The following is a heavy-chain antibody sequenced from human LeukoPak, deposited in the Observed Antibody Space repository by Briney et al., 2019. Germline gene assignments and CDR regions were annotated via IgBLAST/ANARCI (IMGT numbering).Heavy chain of an antibody. CDR3: AREDCSSTRCSSFFDY. CDR2: IKQDGSEK. CDR1: GFTFSSYS. D-gene: IGHD2-2*01. Sequence: PGGSLRLSCAASGFTFSSYSMNWVRQAPGKGLEWVANIKQDGSEKYYVDSVKGRFTISRDNAKNSLYLQMNSLRAEDTAVYYCAREDCSSTRCSSFFDYWGQGTLVTVSS. J-gene: IGHJ4*02. V-gene: IGHV3-7*01.